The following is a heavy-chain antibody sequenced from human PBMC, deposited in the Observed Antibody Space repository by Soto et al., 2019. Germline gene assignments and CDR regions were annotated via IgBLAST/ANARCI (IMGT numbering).Heavy chain of an antibody. CDR1: GFTFSSYS. D-gene: IGHD3-22*01. CDR3: ARDARRNYYDSSGYYFSDGMDG. J-gene: IGHJ6*02. V-gene: IGHV3-21*01. CDR2: ISSSSSYI. Sequence: PGGSLRLSCAASGFTFSSYSMNWVRQAPGKGLEWVSSISSSSSYIYYADSVKGRFTISRDNAKNSLYLQMNSLRAEDTAVYYCARDARRNYYDSSGYYFSDGMDGWGQGTTVTVSS.